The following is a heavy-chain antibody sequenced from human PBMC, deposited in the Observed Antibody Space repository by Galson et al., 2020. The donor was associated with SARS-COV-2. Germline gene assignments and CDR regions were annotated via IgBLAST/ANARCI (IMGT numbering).Heavy chain of an antibody. V-gene: IGHV1-46*01. J-gene: IGHJ4*02. CDR1: GFTFTSYH. CDR2: IDPRGGIT. CDR3: AREVGDTETTTLDY. D-gene: IGHD4-17*01. Sequence: ASVKVSCKTSGFTFTSYHLHWVRQAPGQGLEWMGIIDPRGGITAYAQNFQGRITVTSDTSTRTVYMELSSLRSEDTAVYYCAREVGDTETTTLDYWGQGTLVTVSS.